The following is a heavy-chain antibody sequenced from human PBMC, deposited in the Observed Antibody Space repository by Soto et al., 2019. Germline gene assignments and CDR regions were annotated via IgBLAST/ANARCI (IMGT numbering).Heavy chain of an antibody. Sequence: QVQLQESGPGLVKPSETLSLTCTVSGGSISSYYWSWIRQPPGKGLEWIGYIYYSGSTNYNPSLKSRVTISVDTSKNQFSLKLSSVTAADTAVYYCARVDYGGNSYNWFDPWGQGTLVTVSS. D-gene: IGHD4-17*01. J-gene: IGHJ5*02. CDR2: IYYSGST. CDR1: GGSISSYY. V-gene: IGHV4-59*01. CDR3: ARVDYGGNSYNWFDP.